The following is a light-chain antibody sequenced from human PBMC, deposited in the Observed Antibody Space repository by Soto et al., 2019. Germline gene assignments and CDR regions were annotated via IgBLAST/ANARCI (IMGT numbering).Light chain of an antibody. Sequence: EIVLTQSPATLSLSPGERATLSCRASQSVNIYLAWYQQKPGQAPRLLIYDASNRATGIPARFSGSGSGTDFTLTISSLEPEDISVYYCQQRSDWPITFGQGTRLEI. J-gene: IGKJ5*01. CDR2: DAS. CDR3: QQRSDWPIT. CDR1: QSVNIY. V-gene: IGKV3-11*01.